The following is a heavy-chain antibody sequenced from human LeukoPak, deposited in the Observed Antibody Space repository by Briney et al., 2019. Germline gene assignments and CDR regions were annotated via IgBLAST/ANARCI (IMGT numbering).Heavy chain of an antibody. D-gene: IGHD2-2*01. J-gene: IGHJ4*02. CDR3: ARDPGYCSSTSCFLDY. Sequence: GGSLRLSCAASGFPLVNNWMTWVRQAPGKGLEWVATIKQDGRETYYVDSVKGRFTISRDNARDSVYLQMNILRAEDAAVYYCARDPGYCSSTSCFLDYWGQGTLVTVSS. V-gene: IGHV3-7*01. CDR2: IKQDGRET. CDR1: GFPLVNNW.